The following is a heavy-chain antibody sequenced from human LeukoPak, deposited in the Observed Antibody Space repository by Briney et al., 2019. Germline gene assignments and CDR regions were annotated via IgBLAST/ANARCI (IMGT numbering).Heavy chain of an antibody. CDR2: MNPNSGNT. D-gene: IGHD5-18*01. CDR1: GYTFTSYD. Sequence: ASVKVSCKASGYTFTSYDINWVRQATGQGLEWMGWMNPNSGNTGYAQKFQGRVTMTRNTSISTAYMELSRLRSEDTAVYYCARVGYSYGYYYYYYMDVWGKGTTVTVSS. V-gene: IGHV1-8*01. CDR3: ARVGYSYGYYYYYYMDV. J-gene: IGHJ6*03.